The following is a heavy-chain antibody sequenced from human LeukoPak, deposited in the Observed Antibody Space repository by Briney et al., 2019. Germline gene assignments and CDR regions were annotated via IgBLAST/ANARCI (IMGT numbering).Heavy chain of an antibody. D-gene: IGHD2-21*02. V-gene: IGHV4-38-2*02. Sequence: PSETLSLTCTVSGYSISTGYYWDWIRQPPEKGLEWIGTFYHGGSTYYNPSLKSRVTISVDTSKNQFSLKLRSVMAADTAVYYCARAYCVGDCTVLHIYFDNWGQGTLVTVSS. CDR2: FYHGGST. J-gene: IGHJ4*02. CDR1: GYSISTGYY. CDR3: ARAYCVGDCTVLHIYFDN.